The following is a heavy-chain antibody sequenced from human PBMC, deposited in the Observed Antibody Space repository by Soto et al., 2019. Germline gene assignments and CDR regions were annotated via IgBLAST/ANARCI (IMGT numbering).Heavy chain of an antibody. CDR3: QVVPAAIDYYYMDV. J-gene: IGHJ6*03. D-gene: IGHD2-2*01. CDR1: GFTCSCYW. CDR2: ISSDGIST. Sequence: EVQLVESGGGLVQPGGSLRLSCAASGFTCSCYWMHWVRQAPGKGLVWVSRISSDGISTSYADSVKGRFTISRDNAKNTLYLQMNSLRAEDTAVYYCQVVPAAIDYYYMDVWGKGTTVTVSS. V-gene: IGHV3-74*01.